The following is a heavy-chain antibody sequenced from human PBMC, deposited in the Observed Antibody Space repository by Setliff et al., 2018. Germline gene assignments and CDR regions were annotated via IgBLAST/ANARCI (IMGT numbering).Heavy chain of an antibody. CDR2: IVQSSHT. J-gene: IGHJ5*02. Sequence: TGGSLRLSCATSGFTFRDYSLAWVRQAPGQGLEWVSGIVQSSHTFYADSMEGRFTISRDNTRNTISLQIDDLRAEDSAVYYCAKEDYSDSSGYYYETPWFDPWGQGTLVTVSS. D-gene: IGHD3-22*01. CDR1: GFTFRDYS. CDR3: AKEDYSDSSGYYYETPWFDP. V-gene: IGHV3-53*01.